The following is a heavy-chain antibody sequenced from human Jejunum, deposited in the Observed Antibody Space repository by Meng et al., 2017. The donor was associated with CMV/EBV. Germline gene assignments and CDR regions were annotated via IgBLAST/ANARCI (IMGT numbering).Heavy chain of an antibody. CDR1: FASYG. Sequence: FASYGISWVRQAPGQGLEWMGWISAYNGDTNYVQRFQGRITMTTDTSTGTAYMELRSLRYDDAAVYYCARARRAAVSNPGKGYYLDFWGRGTLVTVSS. D-gene: IGHD5/OR15-5a*01. J-gene: IGHJ4*02. CDR2: ISAYNGDT. V-gene: IGHV1-18*01. CDR3: ARARRAAVSNPGKGYYLDF.